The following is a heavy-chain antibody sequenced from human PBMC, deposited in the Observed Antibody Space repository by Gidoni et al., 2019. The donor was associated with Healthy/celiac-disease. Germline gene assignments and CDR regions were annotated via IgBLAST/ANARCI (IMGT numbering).Heavy chain of an antibody. D-gene: IGHD1-26*01. Sequence: QVQLVQSGAEVKKPGASVKVSCKASGYTFTSYYMHWVRQAPGQGLEWMGLINPSGGSTSYAQKFQGRATMTRDTSTSTVYMELSSLRSEDTAVYYCARWGPGAFDIWGQGTMVTVSS. CDR1: GYTFTSYY. CDR2: INPSGGST. CDR3: ARWGPGAFDI. V-gene: IGHV1-46*01. J-gene: IGHJ3*02.